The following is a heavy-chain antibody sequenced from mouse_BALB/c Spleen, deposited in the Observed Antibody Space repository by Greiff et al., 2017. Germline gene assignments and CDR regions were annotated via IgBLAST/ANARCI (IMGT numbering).Heavy chain of an antibody. CDR2: LNPGSGGT. CDR1: GYAFTNYL. D-gene: IGHD1-1*01. Sequence: VQLQQSGAELVRPGTSVKVSCKASGYAFTNYLIEWVKQRPGQGLEWIGVLNPGSGGTNYTEKFKGKATLTADKSSSTAYMQLSSLTSDDSAVYFCARRGDYGSTLNYWGQGTAVTVSS. V-gene: IGHV1-54*01. CDR3: ARRGDYGSTLNY. J-gene: IGHJ4*01.